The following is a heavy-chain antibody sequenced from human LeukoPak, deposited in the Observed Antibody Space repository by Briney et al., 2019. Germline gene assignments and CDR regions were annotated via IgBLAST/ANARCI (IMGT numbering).Heavy chain of an antibody. J-gene: IGHJ4*02. CDR2: IWYDGSNK. D-gene: IGHD5-24*01. CDR3: ARAVEMATIGLFDY. CDR1: GFTFSSYG. Sequence: PGGSLRLSCAASGFTFSSYGMHWVRQAPGKGLEWVAVIWYDGSNKYYADSVKGRFTISRDNSKNTLYLQMNSLRAEDTAVYYCARAVEMATIGLFDYWGQGTLVTVSS. V-gene: IGHV3-33*01.